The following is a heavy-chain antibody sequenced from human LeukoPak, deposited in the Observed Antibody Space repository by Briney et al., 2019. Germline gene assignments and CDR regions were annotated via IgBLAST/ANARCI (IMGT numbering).Heavy chain of an antibody. CDR2: MYSCGTT. V-gene: IGHV3-66*01. CDR1: GFTVSSSY. D-gene: IGHD2-2*03. J-gene: IGHJ4*02. CDR3: ARDRRDGYCLGH. Sequence: GGSLRLSCTGSGFTVSSSYMSWVRQTPGKGLEWVSVMYSCGTTYYADSVKGRFTISRDSSKNTVNLQMNSLRAEDTAVYYCARDRRDGYCLGHWGQGTLVTVSS.